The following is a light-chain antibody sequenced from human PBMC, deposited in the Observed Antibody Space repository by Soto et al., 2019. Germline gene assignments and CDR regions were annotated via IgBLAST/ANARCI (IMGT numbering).Light chain of an antibody. J-gene: IGKJ1*01. CDR2: DAS. CDR1: QSINTW. Sequence: DIQMTQSPSTLSASVGDRVTIPCRASQSINTWLAWYQQRPGRAPRLLIYDASTLASGVPSRFSGSGSGTEFTRTISSLQPDDFATYFCLQYNSYSSWTFGQGTQVDI. V-gene: IGKV1-5*01. CDR3: LQYNSYSSWT.